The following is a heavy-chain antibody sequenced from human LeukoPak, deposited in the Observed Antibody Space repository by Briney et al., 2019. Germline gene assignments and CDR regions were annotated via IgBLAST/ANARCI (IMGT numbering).Heavy chain of an antibody. CDR3: ARLESGVLGDPYYYDSTGYYYRGYFDS. CDR2: IYDSGSS. CDR1: GGSISSYY. V-gene: IGHV4-59*08. J-gene: IGHJ4*02. D-gene: IGHD3-22*01. Sequence: SETLSLTCTVSGGSISSYYWSWIRQSPGKGLEWIGYIYDSGSSKYNPSLKSRVTMSPDMSKNQFSLKLSSVAAADPAVYYCARLESGVLGDPYYYDSTGYYYRGYFDSWSQGTLVTVSS.